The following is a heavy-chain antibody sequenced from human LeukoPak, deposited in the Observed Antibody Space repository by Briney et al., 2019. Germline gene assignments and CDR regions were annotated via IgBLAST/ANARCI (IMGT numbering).Heavy chain of an antibody. J-gene: IGHJ4*02. CDR1: GYTFTSYY. V-gene: IGHV1-46*01. CDR2: INPSGGST. Sequence: ASVKVSCKASGYTFTSYYMHWVRQAPGQGLEWMGLINPSGGSTSYAQKFQGRVTMTRDTSTSTVYMELRSLRSEDTAVYYCARDLSGWYYFDYWGQGTLVTVSS. D-gene: IGHD6-19*01. CDR3: ARDLSGWYYFDY.